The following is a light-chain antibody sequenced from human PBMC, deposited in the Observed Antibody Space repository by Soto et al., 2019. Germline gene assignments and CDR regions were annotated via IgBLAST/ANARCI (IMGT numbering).Light chain of an antibody. Sequence: EIVLTQSPGTLSLSPGERATLSCRASQSVSSSYLAWYQQKPGQAPRLLIYGGSSRATGLPDRFSGSGSGTDFTLTISRLEPEDFAVYYCHCQRYDSSPVYTFGQGTKLEIK. J-gene: IGKJ2*01. CDR1: QSVSSSY. CDR3: HCQRYDSSPVYT. CDR2: GGS. V-gene: IGKV3-20*01.